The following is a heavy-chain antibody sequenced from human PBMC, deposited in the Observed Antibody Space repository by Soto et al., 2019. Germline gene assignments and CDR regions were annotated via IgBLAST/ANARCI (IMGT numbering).Heavy chain of an antibody. V-gene: IGHV3-30*18. J-gene: IGHJ6*02. CDR2: ISYDGSNK. D-gene: IGHD1-26*01. Sequence: QVQLVESGGGVVQPGRSLRLSCAASGFTFSSYGMHWVRQAPGKGLEWVAVISYDGSNKYYADSVKGRFTISRDNSKNTLYLQMNSLRAEATAVYYCAKDRPSGSRPYYYGMDVWGQGTTVTVPS. CDR3: AKDRPSGSRPYYYGMDV. CDR1: GFTFSSYG.